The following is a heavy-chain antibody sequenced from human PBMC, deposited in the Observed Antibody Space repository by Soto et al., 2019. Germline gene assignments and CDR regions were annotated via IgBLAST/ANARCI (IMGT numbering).Heavy chain of an antibody. D-gene: IGHD4-4*01. CDR2: ISGSGQTT. J-gene: IGHJ4*02. CDR1: GFTFSSYS. V-gene: IGHV3-23*01. CDR3: AKSRGDSWTTYFFDY. Sequence: GGSLRLSCAASGFTFSSYSLSWLRQAPGKGLEWVSGISGSGQTTHYRDSVKGRFTISRDIFRNTLYLQVNSLRAEDTAIYFCAKSRGDSWTTYFFDYWGQGALVTVSS.